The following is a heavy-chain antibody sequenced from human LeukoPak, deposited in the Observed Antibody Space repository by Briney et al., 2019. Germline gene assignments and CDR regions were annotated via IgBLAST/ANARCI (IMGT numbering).Heavy chain of an antibody. CDR3: ARMTIRKDYYYYGMDV. Sequence: ASVKVSCKASGYTFTGYYMHWVRQAPGQGLEWMGWINPNSGGTNYAQEFQGRVTMTRDTSISTAYMELSRLRSDDTAVYYCARMTIRKDYYYYGMDVWGQGTTVTVSS. D-gene: IGHD4/OR15-4a*01. J-gene: IGHJ6*02. V-gene: IGHV1-2*02. CDR1: GYTFTGYY. CDR2: INPNSGGT.